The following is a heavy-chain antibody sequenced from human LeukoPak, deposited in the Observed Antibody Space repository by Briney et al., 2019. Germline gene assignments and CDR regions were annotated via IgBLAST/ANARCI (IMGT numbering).Heavy chain of an antibody. CDR2: ISGAGGGT. J-gene: IGHJ4*02. D-gene: IGHD2-15*01. CDR3: AQARDLVVVVADY. Sequence: GGSLRLSCAASGSTFRNYAMTWVRQAPGKGLEWVSAISGAGGGTYYADSVKGRLTISRDNSKDTLYLQMNSLRADDTAIYYCAQARDLVVVVADYWGQGTLVAVSS. V-gene: IGHV3-23*01. CDR1: GSTFRNYA.